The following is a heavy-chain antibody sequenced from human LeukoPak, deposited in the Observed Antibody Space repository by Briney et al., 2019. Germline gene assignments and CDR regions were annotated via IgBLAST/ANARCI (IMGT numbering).Heavy chain of an antibody. J-gene: IGHJ4*02. CDR2: IYYSGNT. CDR1: GDSISYYY. V-gene: IGHV4-59*01. D-gene: IGHD5-18*01. Sequence: PSETLSLTCTVSGDSISYYYWSWIRQPPGKGLEWIGKIYYSGNTNYNPSLKSRVTISVDTSKNQFSLKLSSVTAAGTAVYYCARVRGYSYDSSDFDYWGQGTLVTVSS. CDR3: ARVRGYSYDSSDFDY.